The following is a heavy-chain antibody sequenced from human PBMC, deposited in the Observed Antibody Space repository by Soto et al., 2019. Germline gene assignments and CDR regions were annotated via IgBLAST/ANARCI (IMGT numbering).Heavy chain of an antibody. CDR3: GRVPRYSFPTSDSLDQ. J-gene: IGHJ4*02. D-gene: IGHD5-18*01. Sequence: QVHLVQSGTAVRKPGASVTVSCKVSGGTFSTYTISWVRQAPGQGLQWMGGITRVLRETTYAQNFQGRVFIPADISATTACMQLSDLAPEDTAMYYCGRVPRYSFPTSDSLDQWGQGTRVTVSS. CDR1: GGTFSTYT. CDR2: ITRVLRET. V-gene: IGHV1-69*06.